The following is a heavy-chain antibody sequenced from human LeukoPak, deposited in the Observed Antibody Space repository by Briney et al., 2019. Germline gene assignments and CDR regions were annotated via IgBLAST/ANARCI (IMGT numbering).Heavy chain of an antibody. Sequence: PSGTLSLTCAVSGGSISSNNWWSWVRQPPGKGLEWIGTTSYSGSASYNPSLTSRVTTSVDSSKNQFSLQLTSVTAADTAVYFCARRTQSTSSFDFWGQGTLVTVSS. CDR3: ARRTQSTSSFDF. V-gene: IGHV4-4*02. CDR1: GGSISSNNW. CDR2: TSYSGSA. D-gene: IGHD6-6*01. J-gene: IGHJ4*02.